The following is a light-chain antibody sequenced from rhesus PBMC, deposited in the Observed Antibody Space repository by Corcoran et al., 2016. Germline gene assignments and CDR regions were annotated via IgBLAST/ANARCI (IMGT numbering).Light chain of an antibody. Sequence: DIQMTQSPPALSASVGDRVTISCRASQNIYSHLAWYQQKPGKAPKFLHYATSSLQTGIPSRFSGSGSRTDFTLTISSLQPEDSATYYCQQYYDNPRTFGRGTKVEIK. CDR1: QNIYSH. CDR2: ATS. CDR3: QQYYDNPRT. V-gene: IGKV1S12*01. J-gene: IGKJ1*01.